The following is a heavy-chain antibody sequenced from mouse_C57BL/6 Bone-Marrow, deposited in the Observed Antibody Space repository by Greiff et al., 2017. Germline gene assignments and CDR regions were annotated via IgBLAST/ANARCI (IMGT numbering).Heavy chain of an antibody. CDR2: IYPRSGNT. V-gene: IGHV1-81*01. Sequence: QVQLQQSGAELARPGASVKLSCTASGYTFTSYGISWVKQRTGQGLEWIGGIYPRSGNTYYNEKFKGKATLTADKSSRTAYLVLRSLTTEDSAVYFCARGGVGWFADWGQGTLGTVSA. CDR1: GYTFTSYG. D-gene: IGHD1-1*01. J-gene: IGHJ3*01. CDR3: ARGGVGWFAD.